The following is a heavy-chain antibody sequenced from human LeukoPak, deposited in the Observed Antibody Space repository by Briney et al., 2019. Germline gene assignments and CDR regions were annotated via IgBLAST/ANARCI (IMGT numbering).Heavy chain of an antibody. Sequence: ASVKVSCKASGYTFTGYYMHWVRQAPGQGLEWMGWINPNSGGTNYAQKFQGRVTMTRDTSISTAYMELSSLRSEDTAVYYCARGPHGYSYGYRDYWGQGTLVTVSS. D-gene: IGHD5-18*01. CDR2: INPNSGGT. CDR1: GYTFTGYY. J-gene: IGHJ4*02. V-gene: IGHV1-2*02. CDR3: ARGPHGYSYGYRDY.